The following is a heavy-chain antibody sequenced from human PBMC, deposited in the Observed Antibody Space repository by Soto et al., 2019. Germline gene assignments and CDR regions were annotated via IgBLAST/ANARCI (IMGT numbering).Heavy chain of an antibody. V-gene: IGHV3-30-3*01. J-gene: IGHJ3*02. CDR2: ISYDGSNK. CDR1: GFTFSSYA. CDR3: AREIKRWLVPLALDAFDI. Sequence: QVQLVESGGGVVQPGRSLRLSCAASGFTFSSYAMHWVRQAPGKGLEWVAVISYDGSNKYYADSVKGRFTISRDNSKNTLYLQMNSLRAEDTAVYCCAREIKRWLVPLALDAFDIWGQGTMVTVSS. D-gene: IGHD6-19*01.